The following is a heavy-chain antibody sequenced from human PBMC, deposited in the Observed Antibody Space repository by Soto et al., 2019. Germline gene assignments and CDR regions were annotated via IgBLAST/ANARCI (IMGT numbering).Heavy chain of an antibody. V-gene: IGHV4-30-2*01. CDR1: GGSISSGGYS. J-gene: IGHJ4*02. CDR3: ARGYSYGPFDY. CDR2: IYHSGST. D-gene: IGHD5-18*01. Sequence: QLQLQESGSGLVKPSQTLSLTCAVSGGSISSGGYSWRWIRQPPGKGLEWIGYIYHSGSTYYNPSLKSRVTISVDRSKNQVSLKLSSVTAADTAVEYCARGYSYGPFDYWGQGTLVTVSS.